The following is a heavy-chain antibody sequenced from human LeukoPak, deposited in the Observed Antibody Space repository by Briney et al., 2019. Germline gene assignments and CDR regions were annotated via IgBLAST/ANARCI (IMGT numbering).Heavy chain of an antibody. Sequence: GGSLRLSCAASGFTFSTYSMNWVRQVPGMGLEWVSYISGSSSTIFYADSVKGRFTISRDNAKNSLYLQMNSLRDEDTAVYYCARMHYFDYWGQGTLVTVSS. CDR2: ISGSSSTI. CDR1: GFTFSTYS. CDR3: ARMHYFDY. J-gene: IGHJ4*02. V-gene: IGHV3-48*02.